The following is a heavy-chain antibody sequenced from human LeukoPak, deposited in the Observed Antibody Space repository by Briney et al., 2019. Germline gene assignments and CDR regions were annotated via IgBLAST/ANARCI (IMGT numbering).Heavy chain of an antibody. D-gene: IGHD3-9*01. J-gene: IGHJ4*02. Sequence: PSETLSLTCTVSGGSISSYNSYWGWIRQPPGKGLEWIGYFSNSGSTDYNPSLKSRVTISVDTSKNQFSLKLSSVTAADTAVYYCARGYYNILTGYYVDYWGQGTLVTVSS. V-gene: IGHV4-61*01. CDR1: GGSISSYNSY. CDR2: FSNSGST. CDR3: ARGYYNILTGYYVDY.